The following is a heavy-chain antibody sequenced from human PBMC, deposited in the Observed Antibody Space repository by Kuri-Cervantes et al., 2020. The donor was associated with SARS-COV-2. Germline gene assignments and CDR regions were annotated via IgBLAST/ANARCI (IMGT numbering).Heavy chain of an antibody. J-gene: IGHJ4*02. CDR3: ARGSVFPLAVAGTVDY. Sequence: GGSLRLSCAASGFTFSSYAMHWVRQAPGKGLEWVSSISSSSSYIYYADSVKGRFTISRDNAKNSLYLKMNSLRAEDTAVYYCARGSVFPLAVAGTVDYWGQGTLVTVSS. V-gene: IGHV3-21*01. D-gene: IGHD6-19*01. CDR1: GFTFSSYA. CDR2: ISSSSSYI.